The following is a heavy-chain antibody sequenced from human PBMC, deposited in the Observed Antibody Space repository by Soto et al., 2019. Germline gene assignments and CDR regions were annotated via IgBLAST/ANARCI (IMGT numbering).Heavy chain of an antibody. CDR3: AREAQVAAAAFVY. CDR1: GGTFNTYA. Sequence: QVQLVQSGAEMKKPGSSVKVSCQSPGGTFNTYAMNWVRQAPGQGPEWMGDISPMFGAANYAPRFQGRVTTTADESTGTSYMQLSSLTSEDTALYFCAREAQVAAAAFVYWCQGTRVTVSS. V-gene: IGHV1-69*19. J-gene: IGHJ4*02. CDR2: ISPMFGAA.